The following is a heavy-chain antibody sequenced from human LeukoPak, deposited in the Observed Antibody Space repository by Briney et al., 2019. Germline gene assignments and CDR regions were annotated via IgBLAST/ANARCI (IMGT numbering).Heavy chain of an antibody. CDR2: INSDGSST. CDR1: GFTFSSYW. D-gene: IGHD3-10*01. CDR3: ARGEVKYYYGSGNMNWFDP. J-gene: IGHJ5*02. Sequence: GGSLRLSCAASGFTFSSYWMRWVRQAPGKGLVWVSRINSDGSSTSYADSVKGRFTISRDNAKNTLYLQMNSLRAEDTAVYYCARGEVKYYYGSGNMNWFDPWGQGTLVTVSS. V-gene: IGHV3-74*01.